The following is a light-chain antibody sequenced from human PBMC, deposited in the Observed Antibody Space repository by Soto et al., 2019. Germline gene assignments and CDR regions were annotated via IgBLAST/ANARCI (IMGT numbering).Light chain of an antibody. CDR1: QDVMYD. CDR2: GAS. CDR3: QQYRSWPRT. V-gene: IGKV3-15*01. J-gene: IGKJ1*01. Sequence: EIVLTQSPATLSVSPGGRATFSCRASQDVMYDLAWYQQKPGQAPRLLVYGASTRATDAPPRFRGSGSGTEFSLTISSLQSEDFATYYCQQYRSWPRTFGQGSRVEIK.